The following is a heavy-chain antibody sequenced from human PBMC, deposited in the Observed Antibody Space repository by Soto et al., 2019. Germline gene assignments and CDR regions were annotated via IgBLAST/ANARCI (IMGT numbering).Heavy chain of an antibody. D-gene: IGHD2-8*01. J-gene: IGHJ6*02. V-gene: IGHV3-15*01. CDR3: TTPDVLYGMDV. Sequence: GGSLRLSCAASGFTFSSAWMSWVRQAPGKGLEWVGRIKSKTDGGTTDYAAPVKGRFTISRDDSKNTLYLQMNSLKTEDTAVYYCTTPDVLYGMDVWGQGTTVTVSS. CDR1: GFTFSSAW. CDR2: IKSKTDGGTT.